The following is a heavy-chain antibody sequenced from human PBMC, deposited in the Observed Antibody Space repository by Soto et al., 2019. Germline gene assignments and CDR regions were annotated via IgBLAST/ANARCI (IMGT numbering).Heavy chain of an antibody. D-gene: IGHD1-1*01. CDR3: ARGSPVAKLYYFDD. CDR1: GGSFSGYY. V-gene: IGHV4-34*01. Sequence: SETLSLTCAVYGGSFSGYYWSWIRQPPGKGLEWIGEINHSGSTNYNPSLKSRVTISVDTSKNQFSLKLSSVTAADTAVYYCARGSPVAKLYYFDDWGQGTLVTVSS. CDR2: INHSGST. J-gene: IGHJ4*02.